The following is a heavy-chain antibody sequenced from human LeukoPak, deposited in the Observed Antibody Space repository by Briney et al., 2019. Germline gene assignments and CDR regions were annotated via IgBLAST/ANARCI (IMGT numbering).Heavy chain of an antibody. J-gene: IGHJ6*03. CDR2: INTNTGNP. CDR1: GYTFTSYA. Sequence: GASVKVSCKASGYTFTSYAMNWVRQAPGQGLEWMGWINTNTGNPTYAQGFTGRFVFSLDTSVSTAYLQISSLKAEDTAVYYCARDAPPTVVPAAISLHYYYYMDVWGKGTTVTVSS. V-gene: IGHV7-4-1*02. D-gene: IGHD2-2*01. CDR3: ARDAPPTVVPAAISLHYYYYMDV.